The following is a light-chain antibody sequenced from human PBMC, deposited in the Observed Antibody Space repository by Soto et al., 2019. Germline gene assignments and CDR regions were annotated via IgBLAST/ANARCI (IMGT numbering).Light chain of an antibody. CDR2: GAS. V-gene: IGKV3-15*01. J-gene: IGKJ5*01. Sequence: VMTQSPATLSVSPGERATLSCRASQSLRSSLAWYQQKPGQAPRLLIYGASTRATGIPDRFSGSGSGTEFTLTINSLQAEDIATYYCQQYDNLPITFGQGTRLEIK. CDR1: QSLRSS. CDR3: QQYDNLPIT.